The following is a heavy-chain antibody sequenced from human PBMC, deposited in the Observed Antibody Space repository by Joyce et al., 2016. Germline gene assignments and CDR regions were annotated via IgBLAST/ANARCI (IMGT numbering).Heavy chain of an antibody. CDR1: GVTFSNTC. D-gene: IGHD2-8*01. Sequence: VLLVESGGGLVKPGGSLRLSCAASGVTFSNTCMTWVRQAPWKGLVWVVRIKSKTDGGTTDYASPVKGRFTISRDDSKKTLYLQMHGLKTEDTAVYYCSTNTVLGDAFDIWGQGTMVSVSS. CDR2: IKSKTDGGTT. CDR3: STNTVLGDAFDI. V-gene: IGHV3-15*01. J-gene: IGHJ3*02.